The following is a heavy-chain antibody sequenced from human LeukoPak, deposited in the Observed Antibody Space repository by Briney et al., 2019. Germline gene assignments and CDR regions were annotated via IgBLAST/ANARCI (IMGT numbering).Heavy chain of an antibody. J-gene: IGHJ6*02. V-gene: IGHV3-23*01. CDR1: GFTFSSYA. D-gene: IGHD2-2*01. Sequence: SGGSLRLSCAASGFTFSSYAMSWVRQAPGKGLEWVSAISGSGGSTNYADSVKGRFTISRDNSKNTLYLQMNSLRAEDTAVYYCAKDIVVVPAAMNYYGMDVWGQGTTVTVSS. CDR3: AKDIVVVPAAMNYYGMDV. CDR2: ISGSGGST.